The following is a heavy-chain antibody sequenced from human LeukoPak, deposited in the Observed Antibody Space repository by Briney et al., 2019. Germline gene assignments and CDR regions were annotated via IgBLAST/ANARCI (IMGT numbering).Heavy chain of an antibody. V-gene: IGHV3-30*01. J-gene: IGHJ4*02. CDR1: GFTFSSYA. CDR2: ISYDGSNK. D-gene: IGHD3-10*01. Sequence: PGGSLRLSCAASGFTFSSYAMHWVRQAPGKGLEWVAVISYDGSNKYYADSVKGRFTISRDNSKNTLYLQMNSLRAEDTAVYYCARSPKREVRGVISDYWGQETLVTVSS. CDR3: ARSPKREVRGVISDY.